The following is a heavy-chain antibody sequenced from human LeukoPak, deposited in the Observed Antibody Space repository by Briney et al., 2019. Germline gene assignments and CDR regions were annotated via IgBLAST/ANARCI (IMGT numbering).Heavy chain of an antibody. Sequence: GGSLTLSCAASGFPLSTYSMNWARQAPGKGLEWVSTISPGSYSIYYADSVKGRFTISRDNAKNSLYLQMNSLRVEDTAMYYCARKVVGATTDYWGQGTLVTVSS. D-gene: IGHD1-26*01. J-gene: IGHJ4*02. V-gene: IGHV3-21*01. CDR2: ISPGSYSI. CDR3: ARKVVGATTDY. CDR1: GFPLSTYS.